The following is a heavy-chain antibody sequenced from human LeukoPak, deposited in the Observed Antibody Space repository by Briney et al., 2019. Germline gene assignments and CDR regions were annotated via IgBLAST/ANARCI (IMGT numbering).Heavy chain of an antibody. CDR1: GGSISSSGYY. D-gene: IGHD6-13*01. Sequence: SETLSLTCTVSGGSISSSGYYWGWIRQPPGKGLEWIGSIYYSGSTYYNPSLKSRVTISVDTSKNQFSLKLSSVTAADTAVYYCARSFRSSSWTAFDYWGQGTLVTVSS. CDR2: IYYSGST. CDR3: ARSFRSSSWTAFDY. J-gene: IGHJ4*02. V-gene: IGHV4-39*07.